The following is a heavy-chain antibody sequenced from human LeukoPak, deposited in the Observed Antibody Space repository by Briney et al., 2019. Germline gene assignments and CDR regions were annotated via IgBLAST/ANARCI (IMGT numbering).Heavy chain of an antibody. V-gene: IGHV4-31*03. CDR1: GGSISSGGYY. CDR3: AIGVEWLFSYYYYYMDV. J-gene: IGHJ6*03. Sequence: TSQTLSLTCTVSGGSISSGGYYWSWIRQHPGKGLEWIGYIYYSGSTYYNPSLKSRVTISVDTSKNQFSLKLSSVTAADTAVYYCAIGVEWLFSYYYYYMDVWGKGTTVTVSS. D-gene: IGHD3-3*01. CDR2: IYYSGST.